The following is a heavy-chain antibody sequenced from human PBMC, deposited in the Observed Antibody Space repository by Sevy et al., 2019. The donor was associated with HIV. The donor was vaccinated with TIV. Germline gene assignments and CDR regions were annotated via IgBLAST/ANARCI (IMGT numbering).Heavy chain of an antibody. D-gene: IGHD3-3*01. CDR2: ISSGSGFI. Sequence: GGSLRLSCVGSGITFSDYNMNWVRQAPGKGLEWVSFISSGSGFIYYADSVKGRFTISRDNAKNSLFLQMNSLRADDTAVYFCARDKTILEGRYGMDVWGQGTTVTVSS. V-gene: IGHV3-21*01. CDR1: GITFSDYN. CDR3: ARDKTILEGRYGMDV. J-gene: IGHJ6*02.